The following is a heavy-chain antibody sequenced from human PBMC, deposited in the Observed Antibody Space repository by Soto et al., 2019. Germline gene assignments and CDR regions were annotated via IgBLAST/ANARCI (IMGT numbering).Heavy chain of an antibody. J-gene: IGHJ6*02. CDR3: VRQEVPQWFTKGYYGMDV. Sequence: QVQLHQWGAGLLKPSETLSLTCAVSAGSFSGYYWTFIRQRQPPGKGLEWIGEINHRGSTNYNPSPKSRVTISVATSNNQFSLKLTSVTAADTAVYYCVRQEVPQWFTKGYYGMDVWGQGTTVTVSS. D-gene: IGHD2-8*01. V-gene: IGHV4-34*01. CDR2: INHRGST. CDR1: AGSFSGYY.